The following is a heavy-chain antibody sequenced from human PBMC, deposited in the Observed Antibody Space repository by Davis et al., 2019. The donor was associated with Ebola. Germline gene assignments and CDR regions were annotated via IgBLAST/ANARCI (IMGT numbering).Heavy chain of an antibody. CDR1: GYTFTGFY. CDR3: ARVGAYYDILTGYPLESYYFDY. Sequence: ASVKVSCKASGYTFTGFYIHWARQAPGQGLEWLGWINPNTGGTNLAQKLQGRVTMTTDTSTSTAYMELRSLRSDDTAVYYCARVGAYYDILTGYPLESYYFDYWGQGTLVTVSS. V-gene: IGHV1-2*02. D-gene: IGHD3-9*01. J-gene: IGHJ4*02. CDR2: INPNTGGT.